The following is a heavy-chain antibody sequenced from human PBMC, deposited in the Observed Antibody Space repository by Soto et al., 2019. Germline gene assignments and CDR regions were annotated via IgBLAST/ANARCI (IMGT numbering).Heavy chain of an antibody. J-gene: IGHJ4*02. Sequence: EVQLVESGGGLVQPGGSLRLSCAASGFTVNSNYMSWVRQDPGKGLEWVSVIYSDGSTYYADSVKGRFIISRDNSNNTLYFQMNSLRAEDTAVYYCATLTKYDILTGFYPCWGQGTLVTVSS. V-gene: IGHV3-66*01. CDR3: ATLTKYDILTGFYPC. D-gene: IGHD3-9*01. CDR2: IYSDGST. CDR1: GFTVNSNY.